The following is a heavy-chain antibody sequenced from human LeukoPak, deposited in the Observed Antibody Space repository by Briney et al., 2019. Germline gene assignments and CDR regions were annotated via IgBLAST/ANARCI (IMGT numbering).Heavy chain of an antibody. CDR1: GYTFTGYY. CDR2: INPNSGGT. CDR3: ARGSRESSSSWYGGGGY. Sequence: ASVKVSCKASGYTFTGYYMHWVRQAPGQGLEWMGWINPNSGGTNYAQKFQGRVTMTRDTSISTAYMELSRLRSDDTAVYYCARGSRESSSSWYGGGGYWGQGTLVTVSS. D-gene: IGHD6-13*01. V-gene: IGHV1-2*02. J-gene: IGHJ4*02.